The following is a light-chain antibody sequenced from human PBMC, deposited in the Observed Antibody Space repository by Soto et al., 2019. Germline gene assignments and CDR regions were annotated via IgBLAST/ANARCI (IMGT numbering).Light chain of an antibody. Sequence: QFALTQPASVSGSPGQSITISCTGTSSDIGAFNYVSWYQQHPGKAPKLIIYAVSNRPSGVSERFSGSKSDSTASLSISGLQAEDEADYYCCSYASTSTYVFGPGTKVTVL. CDR1: SSDIGAFNY. V-gene: IGLV2-14*01. J-gene: IGLJ1*01. CDR2: AVS. CDR3: CSYASTSTYV.